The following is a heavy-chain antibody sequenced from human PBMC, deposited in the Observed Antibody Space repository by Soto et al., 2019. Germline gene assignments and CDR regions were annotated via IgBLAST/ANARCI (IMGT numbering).Heavy chain of an antibody. Sequence: QVHLVQSGAEVKKPGASVKVSCKGSGYGFTTYGITWVRQAPGQGLEWMAWISAHNGNTNYAQKLQGRVTVTRDTSTSTAYMELRSLRSDDTAVYYFARGRYGDYWGQGALGTVSS. D-gene: IGHD1-1*01. J-gene: IGHJ4*02. CDR3: ARGRYGDY. CDR1: GYGFTTYG. CDR2: ISAHNGNT. V-gene: IGHV1-18*01.